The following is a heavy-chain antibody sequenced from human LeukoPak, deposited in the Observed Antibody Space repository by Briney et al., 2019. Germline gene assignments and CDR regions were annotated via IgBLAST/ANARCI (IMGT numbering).Heavy chain of an antibody. CDR2: ISGSRGST. CDR3: ANPGLALRYCFDY. V-gene: IGHV3-23*01. J-gene: IGHJ4*02. Sequence: GGSLRLTCAASGFTFSSYAMSWVRQAPGKGLEWVSAISGSRGSTYYADSAKARFTIYRTNSKNTLNLHMNSVRAEDTAVDYGANPGLALRYCFDYWGQGTLVTVSS. D-gene: IGHD3/OR15-3a*01. CDR1: GFTFSSYA.